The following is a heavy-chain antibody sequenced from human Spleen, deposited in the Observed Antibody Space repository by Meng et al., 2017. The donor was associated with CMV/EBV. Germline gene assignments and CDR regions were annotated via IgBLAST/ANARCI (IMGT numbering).Heavy chain of an antibody. D-gene: IGHD2-2*01. J-gene: IGHJ4*02. V-gene: IGHV1-69*05. Sequence: SWVRQAPGQGIEWIGGVIPILGITAYAKKIESRVTITTDESTATAYMELSSLRFEDTALYFCTSYSYHFLGYCTPTNCQGSVQFDYWGQGTLVTVSS. CDR3: TSYSYHFLGYCTPTNCQGSVQFDY. CDR2: VIPILGIT.